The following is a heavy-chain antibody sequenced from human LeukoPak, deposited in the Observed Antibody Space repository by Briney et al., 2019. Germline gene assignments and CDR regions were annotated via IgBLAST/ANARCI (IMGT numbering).Heavy chain of an antibody. CDR2: INPNSGGT. CDR3: ARSLIGITMVRGVSY. CDR1: GYTFTCYY. Sequence: ASVKVSCKASGYTFTCYYMHWVRQAPGQGLEWMGWINPNSGGTNYAQKFQGRVTMTRDTSISTAYMELSRLRSDDTAVYYCARSLIGITMVRGVSYWGQGTLVTVSS. J-gene: IGHJ4*02. V-gene: IGHV1-2*02. D-gene: IGHD3-10*01.